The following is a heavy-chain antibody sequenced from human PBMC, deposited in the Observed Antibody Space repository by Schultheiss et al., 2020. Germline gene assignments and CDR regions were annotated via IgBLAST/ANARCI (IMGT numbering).Heavy chain of an antibody. D-gene: IGHD5-12*01. CDR2: ISYSGST. V-gene: IGHV4-59*08. CDR1: GGSISNYY. Sequence: SETLSLTCTVSGGSISNYYWSWIRQPPGKGLEWIGYISYSGSTNYNPSLKSRVTISVDTSKNQFSLKLSSVTAADTAVYYCARGLSVATAYFDYWGQGTLVTVSS. J-gene: IGHJ4*02. CDR3: ARGLSVATAYFDY.